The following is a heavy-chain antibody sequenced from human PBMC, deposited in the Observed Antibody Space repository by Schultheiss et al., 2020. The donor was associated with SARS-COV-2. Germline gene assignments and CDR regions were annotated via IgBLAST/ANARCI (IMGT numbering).Heavy chain of an antibody. CDR3: ARSLRWELTAGMDV. V-gene: IGHV3-74*03. J-gene: IGHJ6*02. CDR1: GFTFSDYW. CDR2: ISGDGSDT. D-gene: IGHD1-26*01. Sequence: GESLKISCAASGFTFSDYWMHWVRQAPGKGLVWVSRISGDGSDTTYADSVKGRFTISRDNAKNTLYLQMNSLRAEDTAVYYCARSLRWELTAGMDVWGQGTTVTVSS.